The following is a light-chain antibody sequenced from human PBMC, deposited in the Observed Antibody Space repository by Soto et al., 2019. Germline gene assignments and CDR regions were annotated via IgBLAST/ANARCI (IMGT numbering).Light chain of an antibody. J-gene: IGKJ2*01. CDR1: QSLLHDNGYNY. CDR3: MQPLQSPLHT. CDR2: LGS. Sequence: DIVMTQSPLSLPVTPGEPASISCRSSQSLLHDNGYNYLDWCLQKPGQSPQLLIYLGSNRASGVPDRFSGSGSGSDFTLKISRVEAEDVGVCYCMQPLQSPLHTFGQGTKLEI. V-gene: IGKV2-28*01.